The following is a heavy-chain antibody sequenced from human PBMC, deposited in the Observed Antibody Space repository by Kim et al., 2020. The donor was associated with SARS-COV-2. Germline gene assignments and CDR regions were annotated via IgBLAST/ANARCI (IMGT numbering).Heavy chain of an antibody. Sequence: SPPFQGQVTISADKSISTAYLQWSSLKASDTAMYYCARLTMVRGPNWFDPWGQGTLVTVSS. CDR3: ARLTMVRGPNWFDP. D-gene: IGHD3-10*01. V-gene: IGHV5-51*01. J-gene: IGHJ5*02.